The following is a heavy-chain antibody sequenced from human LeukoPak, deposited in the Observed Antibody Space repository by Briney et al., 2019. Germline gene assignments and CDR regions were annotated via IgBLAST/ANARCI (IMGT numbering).Heavy chain of an antibody. CDR2: ISSNGGST. CDR1: GFTFRSFA. J-gene: IGHJ4*02. Sequence: PGGSLRLSCAASGFTFRSFAMHWVRQAPGKGLEYLSAISSNGGSTYYANSVKGRFTISRDNSKNTLFLQVGSLTAEDTAVYYCARALGYSSGWYTDYWGQGTLVTVSS. D-gene: IGHD6-19*01. V-gene: IGHV3-64*01. CDR3: ARALGYSSGWYTDY.